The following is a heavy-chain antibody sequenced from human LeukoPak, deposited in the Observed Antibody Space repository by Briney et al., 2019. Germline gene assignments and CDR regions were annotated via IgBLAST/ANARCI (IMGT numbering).Heavy chain of an antibody. V-gene: IGHV1-2*04. J-gene: IGHJ6*03. CDR2: INPNSGGT. Sequence: ASVKVSCKASGYTFTGYYMHWVRQAPGQGLEWMGWINPNSGGTNYAQKFQGWVTMTRDTSISTAYTELSRLRSEDTAVYYCARERLPGELFDQGYYYYMDVWGKGTTVTVSS. CDR1: GYTFTGYY. D-gene: IGHD3-10*01. CDR3: ARERLPGELFDQGYYYYMDV.